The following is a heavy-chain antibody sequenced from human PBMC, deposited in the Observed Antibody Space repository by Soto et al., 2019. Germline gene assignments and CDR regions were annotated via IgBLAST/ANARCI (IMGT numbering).Heavy chain of an antibody. CDR2: ITNSGDST. V-gene: IGHV3-23*01. D-gene: IGHD5-18*01. J-gene: IGHJ4*02. Sequence: EVQLLESGGALVQPGGSLRLSCAASGFAFATYAMTWVRQSPGKGLEWVSCITNSGDSTYFADSVKGRFTISRDDSKNTLYLQMSGLSAEDTAVYYCARGGPRDGYRDLDYWGPGTQVTVSS. CDR1: GFAFATYA. CDR3: ARGGPRDGYRDLDY.